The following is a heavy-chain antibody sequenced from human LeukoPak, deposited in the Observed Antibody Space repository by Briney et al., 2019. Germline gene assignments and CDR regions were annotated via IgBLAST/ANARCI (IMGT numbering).Heavy chain of an antibody. Sequence: SVKVSCKASGGTFSSYAISWVRQAPGQGLEWMGGIIPIFGTANYAQKFQGRVTVTADESTSTAYMELSSLRSEDTAVYYCARDIRDCSSTSCYNWFDPWGQGTLVTVSS. CDR2: IIPIFGTA. D-gene: IGHD2-2*01. V-gene: IGHV1-69*13. J-gene: IGHJ5*02. CDR1: GGTFSSYA. CDR3: ARDIRDCSSTSCYNWFDP.